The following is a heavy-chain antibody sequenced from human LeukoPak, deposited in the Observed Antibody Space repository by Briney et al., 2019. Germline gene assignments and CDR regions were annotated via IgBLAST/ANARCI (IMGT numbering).Heavy chain of an antibody. CDR2: IYYSGST. J-gene: IGHJ4*02. D-gene: IGHD3-22*01. CDR1: GGSISSSSYY. CDR3: ARENNSGYLDY. V-gene: IGHV4-61*01. Sequence: SETLSLTCTVSGGSISSSSYYWSWIRQPPGKGLEWIGYIYYSGSTNYNPSLKSRVTISVDTSKNQFSLKLSSVTAADTAVYYCARENNSGYLDYWGQGTLVTVSS.